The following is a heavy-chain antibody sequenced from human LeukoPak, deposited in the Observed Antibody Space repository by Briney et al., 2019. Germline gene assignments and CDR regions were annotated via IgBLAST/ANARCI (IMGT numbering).Heavy chain of an antibody. Sequence: SETLSLTCTVSGCSISSSSYYWGWIRQPPGKGLEWIGSIYYSGSTYYNPSLKSRVTISVDTSKNQFSLKLSSVTAADTAVYYCARRDYYGSGSYYDDYWGQGTLVTVSS. CDR2: IYYSGST. CDR1: GCSISSSSYY. V-gene: IGHV4-39*01. J-gene: IGHJ4*02. D-gene: IGHD3-10*01. CDR3: ARRDYYGSGSYYDDY.